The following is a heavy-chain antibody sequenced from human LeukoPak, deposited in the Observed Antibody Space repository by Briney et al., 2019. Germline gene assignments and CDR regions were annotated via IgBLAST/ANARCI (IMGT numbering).Heavy chain of an antibody. Sequence: GGSLRLSCAASGFTFSTYGMYWVRQAPGKGLEWVAVISYDGNKKYYADSVKGRFTISRDNSKNTLYLQMNSLRAEDTAVYYCAKGLGSLVAGGMDVWGKGTTITVSS. J-gene: IGHJ6*03. D-gene: IGHD3-10*01. CDR1: GFTFSTYG. V-gene: IGHV3-30*18. CDR3: AKGLGSLVAGGMDV. CDR2: ISYDGNKK.